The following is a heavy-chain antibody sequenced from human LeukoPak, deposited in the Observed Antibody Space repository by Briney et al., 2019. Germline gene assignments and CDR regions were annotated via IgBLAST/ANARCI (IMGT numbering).Heavy chain of an antibody. V-gene: IGHV3-48*03. CDR2: ISSSGSTI. J-gene: IGHJ6*02. CDR3: ARASKYGYCSGGSCSKPLNYYYYYGMDV. CDR1: GFTFSSYE. Sequence: GGSLRLSCAASGFTFSSYEMNWVRQAPGKGLEWVSYISSSGSTIYYADSVKGRFTISGDNAKNSLYLQMNSLRAEDTAVYYCARASKYGYCSGGSCSKPLNYYYYYGMDVWGQGTTVTVSS. D-gene: IGHD2-15*01.